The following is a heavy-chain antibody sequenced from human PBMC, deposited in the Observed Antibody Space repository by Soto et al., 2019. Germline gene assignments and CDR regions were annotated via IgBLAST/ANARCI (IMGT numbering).Heavy chain of an antibody. V-gene: IGHV4-59*07. Sequence: PSDTGSLTCTVSGGSIIRYYWSWIRQPPGKGLEWIGYTYYSGSTNYTPSLKSRVNRSVDTSNNRSYLKLSNLTTAETAVYYCERGGRSYYDIWSGYYDYWGKGTLVTVS. CDR1: GGSIIRYY. J-gene: IGHJ4*02. CDR2: TYYSGST. D-gene: IGHD3-3*01. CDR3: ERGGRSYYDIWSGYYDY.